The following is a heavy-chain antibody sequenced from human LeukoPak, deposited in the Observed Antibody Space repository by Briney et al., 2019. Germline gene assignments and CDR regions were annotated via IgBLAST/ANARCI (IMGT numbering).Heavy chain of an antibody. CDR1: GFTFSDYY. V-gene: IGHV3-11*04. J-gene: IGHJ6*03. CDR2: ISSSGSTI. CDR3: AREIWDFWSGTYYYYYYMDV. D-gene: IGHD3-3*01. Sequence: GGSLRLSCAASGFTFSDYYMSWIRQAPGKGLEWVSYISSSGSTIYYADSVKGRFTISRDNAKNSLYLQMNSLRAEDTAVYYCAREIWDFWSGTYYYYYYMDVWSKGTTVTVSS.